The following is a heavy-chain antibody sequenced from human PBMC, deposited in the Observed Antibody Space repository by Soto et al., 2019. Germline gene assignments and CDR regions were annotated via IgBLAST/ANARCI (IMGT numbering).Heavy chain of an antibody. Sequence: QVQLVESGGGVVQPGRSLRLSCAASGFSFSSYGMHWVRQAPGKGLEWVAVISYDGKDKKHADSVKGRFTISRDNSKNTLYLQMNSLRAEDTAVYYCAKDQDKGGAIYYFDYWGQGTLVTVSS. CDR1: GFSFSSYG. D-gene: IGHD3-16*02. J-gene: IGHJ4*02. CDR3: AKDQDKGGAIYYFDY. CDR2: ISYDGKDK. V-gene: IGHV3-30*18.